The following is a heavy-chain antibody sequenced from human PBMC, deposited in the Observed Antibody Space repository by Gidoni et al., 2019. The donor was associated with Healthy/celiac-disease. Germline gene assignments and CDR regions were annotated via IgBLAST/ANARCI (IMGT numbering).Heavy chain of an antibody. D-gene: IGHD5-12*01. CDR1: GFPFRSYG. J-gene: IGHJ6*02. Sequence: QVQLVESGGGVVQPGRSLRPSCAALGFPFRSYGRHWVRQAPGKGLEWVAVISYDGSNKYYADSVKGRFTISRDNSKNTLYLQMNSLRAEDTAVYYCAKAFVEMATIDYYYGMDVWGQGTTVTVSS. V-gene: IGHV3-30*18. CDR3: AKAFVEMATIDYYYGMDV. CDR2: ISYDGSNK.